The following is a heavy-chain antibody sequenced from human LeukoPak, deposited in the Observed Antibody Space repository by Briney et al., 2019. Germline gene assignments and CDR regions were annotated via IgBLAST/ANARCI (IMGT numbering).Heavy chain of an antibody. CDR2: IWYDGSNK. V-gene: IGHV3-33*08. CDR3: ARDQRYDFWSGYSDYYYYGMDV. Sequence: GGSLRLSCAASGFTFSSYSMNWVRQAPGKGLEWVAVIWYDGSNKYYADSVKGRFTISRDNSKNTLYLQMNSLRAEDAAVYYCARDQRYDFWSGYSDYYYYGMDVWGQGTTVTVSS. D-gene: IGHD3-3*01. CDR1: GFTFSSYS. J-gene: IGHJ6*02.